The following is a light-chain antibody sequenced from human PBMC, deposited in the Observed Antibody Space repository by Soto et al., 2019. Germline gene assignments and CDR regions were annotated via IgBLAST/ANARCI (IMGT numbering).Light chain of an antibody. CDR2: GNN. CDR3: QSYDSSLSGCV. Sequence: QSVLTQPPSVSGAPGQRVTISCTGSSSNIGAGYDVHWYQQLPGTAPKLLIYGNNNRPSGVPDRFSGSKSGTSASLAITGLQAEDEADYYCQSYDSSLSGCVFGGGTQQTVL. CDR1: SSNIGAGYD. V-gene: IGLV1-40*01. J-gene: IGLJ7*01.